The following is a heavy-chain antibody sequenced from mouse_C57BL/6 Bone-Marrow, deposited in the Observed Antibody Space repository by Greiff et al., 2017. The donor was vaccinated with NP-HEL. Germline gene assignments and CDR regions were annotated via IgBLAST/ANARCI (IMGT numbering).Heavy chain of an antibody. CDR3: AIPCIYYGNYEWYVDV. D-gene: IGHD2-1*01. CDR2: IHPSDSDT. J-gene: IGHJ1*03. CDR1: GYTFTSYW. Sequence: QVQLQQPGAELVKPGASVKVSCKASGYTFTSYWMHWVKQRPGQGLEWIGRIHPSDSDTNYNQKFKGKATLTVDKSSSTAYMQLSSLTSEDSAVYYGAIPCIYYGNYEWYVDVWGTGTSVTVSS. V-gene: IGHV1-74*01.